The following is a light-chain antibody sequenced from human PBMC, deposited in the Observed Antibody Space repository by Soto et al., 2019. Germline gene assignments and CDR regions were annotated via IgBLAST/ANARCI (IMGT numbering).Light chain of an antibody. CDR1: SSDVGGYNY. CDR2: EVS. Sequence: QSVLTQPPSASGSPGQSVTISCTGTSSDVGGYNYVSWYQQHPGKAPKLMIYEVSKRPSGVPDRFSGSKSGNTASLPVSGLQAEDEADYYCSSYAGSILFGGGTKLTVL. J-gene: IGLJ2*01. V-gene: IGLV2-8*01. CDR3: SSYAGSIL.